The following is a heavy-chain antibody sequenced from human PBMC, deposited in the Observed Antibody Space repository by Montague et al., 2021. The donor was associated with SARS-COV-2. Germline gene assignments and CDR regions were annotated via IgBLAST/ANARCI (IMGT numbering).Heavy chain of an antibody. Sequence: TLSLTCSVSGASISSANDYWTWIRQPAGKGLEWIGHISTSGSSSYNPSLMSRVTIILDTSKQQFSLELTSVTAADTAVYYCARDRRGMAMAGRAYYYYYMDVWGKGTTVTVSS. V-gene: IGHV4-61*09. D-gene: IGHD6-19*01. CDR1: GASISSANDY. J-gene: IGHJ6*03. CDR3: ARDRRGMAMAGRAYYYYYMDV. CDR2: ISTSGSS.